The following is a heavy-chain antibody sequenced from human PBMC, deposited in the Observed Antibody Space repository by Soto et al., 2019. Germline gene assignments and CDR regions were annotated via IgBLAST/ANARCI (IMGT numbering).Heavy chain of an antibody. J-gene: IGHJ5*02. CDR2: INPNSGDT. CDR3: ARDLRGYSNWFHP. Sequence: QVQLVQSGAEVKKPGASVKVSCKTSGYTFNDVYIHWVREAPGQGLEWLGWINPNSGDTHYGQHFQGSVTLIADTSINTTYMQLSSLAPGDTAMYYCARDLRGYSNWFHPWGQGTLVTVS. D-gene: IGHD5-18*01. V-gene: IGHV1-2*02. CDR1: GYTFNDVY.